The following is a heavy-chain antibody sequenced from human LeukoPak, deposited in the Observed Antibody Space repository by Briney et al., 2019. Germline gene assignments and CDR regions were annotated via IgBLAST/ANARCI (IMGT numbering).Heavy chain of an antibody. CDR1: GGSISSGSYY. Sequence: PSQTLSLTCTVSGGSISSGSYYWSWIRQPAGKGLEWIGRIYTSGSTNYNPSLKSRVTISVDTSKNQFSLKLSSVTAADTAVYYCARVIEVGATRDWFDPWGQGTLVTVSS. CDR2: IYTSGST. CDR3: ARVIEVGATRDWFDP. V-gene: IGHV4-61*02. D-gene: IGHD1-26*01. J-gene: IGHJ5*02.